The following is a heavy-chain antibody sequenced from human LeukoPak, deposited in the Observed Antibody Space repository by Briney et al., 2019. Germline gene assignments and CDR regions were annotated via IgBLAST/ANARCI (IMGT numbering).Heavy chain of an antibody. Sequence: PGGSLRLSCAASGFTVSSNYMTWVRQAPGKGLEWVSVIYSGGRTFDADSVKGRFTISRDNVKNTVFLQMNSLRAEDTAVYYCAKSPAAGAWDYYYYYGMDVWGQGTTVTVSS. CDR2: IYSGGRT. J-gene: IGHJ6*02. CDR3: AKSPAAGAWDYYYYYGMDV. V-gene: IGHV3-66*01. D-gene: IGHD6-13*01. CDR1: GFTVSSNY.